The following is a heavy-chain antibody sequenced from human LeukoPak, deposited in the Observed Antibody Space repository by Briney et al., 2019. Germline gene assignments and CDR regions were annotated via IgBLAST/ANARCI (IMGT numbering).Heavy chain of an antibody. CDR1: GYSFTSYW. CDR2: IYPGDYDT. CDR3: ARPPSRDGYNLGY. Sequence: PGESLKISCKGSGYSFTSYWIGWVRQMPGKGLEWMGIIYPGDYDTRYSPSFQGQVTISADKSISTAYLQWSSLKASDTAMYYCARPPSRDGYNLGYWGQGTLVTVSS. D-gene: IGHD5-24*01. J-gene: IGHJ4*02. V-gene: IGHV5-51*01.